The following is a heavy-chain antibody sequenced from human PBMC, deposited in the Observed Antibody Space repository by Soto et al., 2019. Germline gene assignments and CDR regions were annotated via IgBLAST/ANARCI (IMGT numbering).Heavy chain of an antibody. CDR3: AKSSETAAGTSYYYYYMDV. D-gene: IGHD6-13*01. CDR2: ISWNSGSI. Sequence: ESGGGLVQPGRSLRLSCAASGFTFDDYAMHWVRQAPGKGLEWVSGISWNSGSIGYADSVKGRFTISRDNAKNSLYLQMNSLRAEDTALYYCAKSSETAAGTSYYYYYMDVWGKGTTVTVSS. J-gene: IGHJ6*03. V-gene: IGHV3-9*01. CDR1: GFTFDDYA.